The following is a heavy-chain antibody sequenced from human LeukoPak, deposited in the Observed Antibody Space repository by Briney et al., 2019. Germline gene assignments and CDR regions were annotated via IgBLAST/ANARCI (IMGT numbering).Heavy chain of an antibody. V-gene: IGHV4-61*08. D-gene: IGHD3-16*01. J-gene: IGHJ6*02. CDR3: ARVGGGNYYYYGMDV. CDR2: IYYSGST. Sequence: SQTLSLTCTVSGGSISSGDYYWSRIRQPPGKGLEWIGYIYYSGSTNYNPSLKSRVTISVDTSKNQFSLKLTSVTAADTAVYYCARVGGGNYYYYGMDVWGQGTTVTVSS. CDR1: GGSISSGDYY.